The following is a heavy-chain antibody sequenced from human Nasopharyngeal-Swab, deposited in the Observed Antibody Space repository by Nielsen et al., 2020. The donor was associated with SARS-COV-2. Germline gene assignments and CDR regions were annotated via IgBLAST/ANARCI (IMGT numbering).Heavy chain of an antibody. CDR1: GFTFSDYY. CDR3: ARAGYSSSWYL. Sequence: GESLKISCAASGFTFSDYYMSWIRQAPGKGLEWVSYISSSSSYTNYADSVKGRFTISRDNAKNSLYLQMNSLRAEDTAVYYCARAGYSSSWYLWGQGTLVTVSS. D-gene: IGHD6-13*01. V-gene: IGHV3-11*06. J-gene: IGHJ5*02. CDR2: ISSSSSYT.